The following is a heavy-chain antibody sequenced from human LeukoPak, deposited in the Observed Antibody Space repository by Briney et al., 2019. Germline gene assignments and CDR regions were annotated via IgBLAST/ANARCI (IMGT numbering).Heavy chain of an antibody. CDR2: IKSKTDGGTT. CDR1: GFPFSNAW. V-gene: IGHV3-15*01. CDR3: TTDSPYYYFDY. D-gene: IGHD3-10*01. J-gene: IGHJ4*02. Sequence: PGGSLRLSCAASGFPFSNAWMSWVRQAPGKGLEWVGRIKSKTDGGTTDYAAPVKGRFTISRDDSKNTLYLQMNSLKTEDTAVHYCTTDSPYYYFDYWGQGTLVTVSS.